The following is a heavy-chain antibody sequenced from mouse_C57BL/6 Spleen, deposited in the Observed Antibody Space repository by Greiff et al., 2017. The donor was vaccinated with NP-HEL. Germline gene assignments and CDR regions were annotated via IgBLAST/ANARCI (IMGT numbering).Heavy chain of an antibody. CDR1: GFSLTSYG. J-gene: IGHJ1*03. Sequence: VKLMESGPGLVQPSQSLSITCTVSGFSLTSYGVHWVRQSPGKGLEWLGVIWSGGSTDYNAAFISRLSISKDNSKSQVFFKMNSLQADDTAIYYCARSPLYYGSSYWYFDVWGTGTTVTVSS. CDR3: ARSPLYYGSSYWYFDV. V-gene: IGHV2-2*01. CDR2: IWSGGST. D-gene: IGHD1-1*01.